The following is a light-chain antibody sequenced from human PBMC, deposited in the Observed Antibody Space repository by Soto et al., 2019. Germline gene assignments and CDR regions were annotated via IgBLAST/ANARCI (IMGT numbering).Light chain of an antibody. Sequence: IHMTQSPSSLSASVGDRVTITCRASQRITTYLNWYQQKPGEAPKLLISTSGTLQRGVPSRFSGSGSVTDFTLTITSLQRADFATYFCQQTYSTPYTFGQGTQLEI. CDR1: QRITTY. CDR3: QQTYSTPYT. V-gene: IGKV1-39*01. CDR2: TSG. J-gene: IGKJ2*01.